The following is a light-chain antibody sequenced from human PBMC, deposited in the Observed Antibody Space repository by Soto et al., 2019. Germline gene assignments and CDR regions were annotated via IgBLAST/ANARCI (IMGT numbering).Light chain of an antibody. CDR2: GAS. V-gene: IGKV1-39*01. CDR3: QEGSTLLN. Sequence: DIQMTQSPYSRSTSVGERVTITCRTSQSVSTYLNWYQQRPGKAPKLLIYGASSLQSGVPSRFSGSGSGTHFTLTISSLQPEDFATYYCQEGSTLLNFGGGTKVDIK. J-gene: IGKJ4*01. CDR1: QSVSTY.